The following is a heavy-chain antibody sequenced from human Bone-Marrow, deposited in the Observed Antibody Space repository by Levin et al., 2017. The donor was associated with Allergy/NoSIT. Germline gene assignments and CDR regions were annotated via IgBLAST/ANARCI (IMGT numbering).Heavy chain of an antibody. CDR3: AKEEVAFHL. V-gene: IGHV3-30*18. J-gene: IGHJ3*01. CDR1: GFPFSNYA. CDR2: IPYDGINR. Sequence: QPGGSLRLSCVGSGFPFSNYAIHWVRQAPGKGPEWVAHIPYDGINRRYSDSVKGRFTISRDNSKNTVYLQMNSRTTEDTALYYCAKEEVAFHLWGQGTMVVVSS.